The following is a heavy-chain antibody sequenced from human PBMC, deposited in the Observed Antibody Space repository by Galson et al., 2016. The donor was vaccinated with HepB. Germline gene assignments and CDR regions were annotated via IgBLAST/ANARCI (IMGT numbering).Heavy chain of an antibody. CDR3: TTINWKGHFDY. CDR1: GFTFSNYG. CDR2: ISYDGSNK. J-gene: IGHJ4*02. D-gene: IGHD1-20*01. V-gene: IGHV3-30*03. Sequence: SLRLSCAGSGFTFSNYGIHWVRQAPGTGLEWVAVISYDGSNKYYADFLKGRFIISRENSKNTLYLQMNNLRAEDTGIYYCTTINWKGHFDYWGQGTLVTVSS.